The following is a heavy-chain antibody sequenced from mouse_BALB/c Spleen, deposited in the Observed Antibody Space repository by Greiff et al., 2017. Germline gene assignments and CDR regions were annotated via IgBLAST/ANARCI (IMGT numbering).Heavy chain of an antibody. Sequence: VQLKESGPELVKPGASVKMSCKASGYTFTSYVMHWVKQKPGQGLEWIGYINPYNDGTKYNEKFKGKATLTSDKSSSTAYMELSSLTSEDSAVYYCARGMITTQFAYWGQGTLVTVSA. J-gene: IGHJ3*01. CDR1: GYTFTSYV. CDR3: ARGMITTQFAY. CDR2: INPYNDGT. V-gene: IGHV1-14*01. D-gene: IGHD2-4*01.